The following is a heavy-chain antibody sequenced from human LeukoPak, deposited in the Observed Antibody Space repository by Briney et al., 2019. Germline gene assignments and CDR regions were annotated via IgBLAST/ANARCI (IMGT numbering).Heavy chain of an antibody. D-gene: IGHD2-2*01. CDR3: ERANFLYCSSSTCLFDS. J-gene: IGHJ4*02. CDR1: GYTFTDYY. V-gene: IGHV1-2*02. CDR2: INPNDGDT. Sequence: GASVKVSCKASGYTFTDYYMHWVRQAPGQGFEWMGWINPNDGDTNYAQKFQGRVTMTRDTSISTAHMEVSRLRSDDTAVYYCERANFLYCSSSTCLFDSWGQGTLVTVSS.